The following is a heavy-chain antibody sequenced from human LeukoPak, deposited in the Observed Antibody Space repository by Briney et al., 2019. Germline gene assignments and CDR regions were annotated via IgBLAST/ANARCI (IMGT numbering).Heavy chain of an antibody. V-gene: IGHV3-7*01. CDR3: ARVGYNGWNFEN. CDR1: GFTFSSYW. J-gene: IGHJ4*02. D-gene: IGHD5-12*01. CDR2: ISQDVSHK. Sequence: GGSLRLSCAASGFTFSSYWMSWVRQAPGKGLQSVAYISQDVSHKYYVDSVKGRFTISRDNAKNSLHLEMKSLRAEDTALYYCARVGYNGWNFENWGQGTLVTVSS.